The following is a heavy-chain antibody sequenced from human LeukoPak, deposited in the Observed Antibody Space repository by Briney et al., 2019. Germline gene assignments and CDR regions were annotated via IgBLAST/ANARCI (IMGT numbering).Heavy chain of an antibody. CDR1: GFTFSNAW. D-gene: IGHD5-12*01. CDR2: ITGSGGST. V-gene: IGHV3-23*01. Sequence: GGSLRLSCAASGFTFSNAWMSWVRQAPGKGLECVSAITGSGGSTDYADSVKGRFTISRDNSENTLYLQMNSLRAEDTAVYYCAKGIYSKDYWGQGTLVTVSS. J-gene: IGHJ4*02. CDR3: AKGIYSKDY.